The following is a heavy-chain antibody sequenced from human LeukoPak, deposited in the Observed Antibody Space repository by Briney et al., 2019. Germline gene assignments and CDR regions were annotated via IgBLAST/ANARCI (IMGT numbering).Heavy chain of an antibody. CDR1: GGSISSYY. CDR3: ARDGIAAAGTFWSGYYYIDV. J-gene: IGHJ6*03. V-gene: IGHV4-59*12. CDR2: IYYSGST. Sequence: SETLSLTCTVAGGSISSYYWSWIRQPPGRGREWRGYIYYSGSTNYNPSRKSRVAISVDTSKNQFSLKLSSVTAADTAVYYCARDGIAAAGTFWSGYYYIDVGGKGTTLTVPS. D-gene: IGHD6-13*01.